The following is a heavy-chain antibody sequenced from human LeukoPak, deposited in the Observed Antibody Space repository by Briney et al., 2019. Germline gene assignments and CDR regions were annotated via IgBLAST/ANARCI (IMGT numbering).Heavy chain of an antibody. J-gene: IGHJ3*02. CDR3: ARGGWYGFGAFDI. Sequence: GGSLRLSCAASGFTFSSYSMNWVRQAPGKGLEWVSSISSSSSYIYYADSVKGRFTISRDNAKNSLYLQVNSLRAEDTAVYYCARGGWYGFGAFDIWGQGTMVTVSS. CDR2: ISSSSSYI. D-gene: IGHD6-19*01. CDR1: GFTFSSYS. V-gene: IGHV3-21*01.